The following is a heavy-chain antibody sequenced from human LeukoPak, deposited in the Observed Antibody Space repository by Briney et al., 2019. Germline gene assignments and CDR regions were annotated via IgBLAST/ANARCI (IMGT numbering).Heavy chain of an antibody. CDR1: GGSISSSSYF. D-gene: IGHD5-18*01. CDR3: ARVREYNYVYDAFDI. V-gene: IGHV4-39*01. J-gene: IGHJ3*02. Sequence: KPSETLSLTCSVSGGSISSSSYFWGWIRQPPGKGLEWIGSIYYSGSTYSNPSLKSRVTISVDTSKSQFSLKLSSVTAADTAVYYCARVREYNYVYDAFDIWGQGTMVTVSS. CDR2: IYYSGST.